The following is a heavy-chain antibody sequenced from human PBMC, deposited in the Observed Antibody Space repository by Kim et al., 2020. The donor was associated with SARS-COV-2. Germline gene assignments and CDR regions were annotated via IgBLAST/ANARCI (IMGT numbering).Heavy chain of an antibody. J-gene: IGHJ5*02. Sequence: NHNPTLKSRVTISVDTSKNQFSLKLSSITAADTAVYYCARDLRGMGNWLDPWGQGTLVTVSS. CDR3: ARDLRGMGNWLDP. D-gene: IGHD3-16*01. V-gene: IGHV4-59*01.